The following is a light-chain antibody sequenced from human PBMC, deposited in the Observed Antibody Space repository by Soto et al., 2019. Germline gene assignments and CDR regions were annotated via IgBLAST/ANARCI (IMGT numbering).Light chain of an antibody. Sequence: EIVLTQSPGTLSLSPGERATLSCRASQSVSSSYLAWYQQKPGQAPRPLIYGASSRAIGIPDRFSGSGSGTDFTLTISRLEPEDFAVYYCQQYGSSSWTFGQGNKVEIK. J-gene: IGKJ1*01. CDR3: QQYGSSSWT. CDR2: GAS. CDR1: QSVSSSY. V-gene: IGKV3-20*01.